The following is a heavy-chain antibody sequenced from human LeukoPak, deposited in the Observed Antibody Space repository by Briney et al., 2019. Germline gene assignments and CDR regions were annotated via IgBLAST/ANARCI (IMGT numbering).Heavy chain of an antibody. D-gene: IGHD3-10*01. V-gene: IGHV3-30*18. J-gene: IGHJ4*02. Sequence: PGRSLGLSCAASGFAFSSYGMHWVRQAPGKGLEWVAVISYDGSNKYYADSVKGRFTISRDNSKNTLYLQMNSLRAEDTAVYYCAKDTRGSGSYYHRRGYFDYWGQGTLVTVSS. CDR2: ISYDGSNK. CDR3: AKDTRGSGSYYHRRGYFDY. CDR1: GFAFSSYG.